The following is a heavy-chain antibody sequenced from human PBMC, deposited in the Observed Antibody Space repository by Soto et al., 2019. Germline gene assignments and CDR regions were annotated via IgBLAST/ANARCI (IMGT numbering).Heavy chain of an antibody. J-gene: IGHJ6*02. CDR2: ISHRGTTI. D-gene: IGHD2-8*02. Sequence: SLRLSCAASGFSSSSYAMNWVRQAPGKGLEWLSFISHRGTTIYYADSVKGRFTISRDNARNSLYLEMNSLRDDDTAVYYCARLGFXTDINCNHYLYYYAMDVWGQGTTVTVSS. V-gene: IGHV3-48*02. CDR1: GFSSSSYA. CDR3: ARLGFXTDINCNHYLYYYAMDV.